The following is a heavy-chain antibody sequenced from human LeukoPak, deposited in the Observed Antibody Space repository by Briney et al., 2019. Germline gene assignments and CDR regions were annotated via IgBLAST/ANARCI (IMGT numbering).Heavy chain of an antibody. J-gene: IGHJ3*02. D-gene: IGHD6-19*01. V-gene: IGHV3-7*01. CDR2: IKQDGSEK. Sequence: PGGSLRLSCAASGSTFSSYWMSWVRQAPGKGLEWVANIKQDGSEKYYVDPVKGRFIISRDNAKNSLYLQMNSLRAEDTAVYYCARRAVADSYDAFDMWGQGTMVTVSS. CDR3: ARRAVADSYDAFDM. CDR1: GSTFSSYW.